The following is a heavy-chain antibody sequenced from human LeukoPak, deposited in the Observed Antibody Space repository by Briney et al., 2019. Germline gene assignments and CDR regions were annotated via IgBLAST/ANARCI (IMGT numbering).Heavy chain of an antibody. J-gene: IGHJ4*02. V-gene: IGHV4-39*01. Sequence: PSETLSLTCTVSGGSLSSSSYYWGWIRQPPGKGLEWIGSIYYSGSTHYNPSLKSRVTISVDTSKNQFSLKLSSVTAADTAVYYCARRESGSYGYWGQGTLVTVSS. D-gene: IGHD1-26*01. CDR3: ARRESGSYGY. CDR1: GGSLSSSSYY. CDR2: IYYSGST.